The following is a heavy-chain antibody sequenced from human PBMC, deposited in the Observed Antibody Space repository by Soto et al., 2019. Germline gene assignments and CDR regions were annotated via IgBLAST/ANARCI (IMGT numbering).Heavy chain of an antibody. V-gene: IGHV4-59*01. CDR2: IYYSGST. CDR3: AREQIIAAAGTWFFLDTNYYYRMAV. J-gene: IGHJ6*02. D-gene: IGHD6-13*01. CDR1: GGSISSYY. Sequence: SETLSLTCTVSGGSISSYYWSWLRQPPGKGLEWIGYIYYSGSTNYNPSLKSRVTISVDTSKNQFSLKLSSVTAADTAVYYCAREQIIAAAGTWFFLDTNYYYRMAVWGQGTTVTVSS.